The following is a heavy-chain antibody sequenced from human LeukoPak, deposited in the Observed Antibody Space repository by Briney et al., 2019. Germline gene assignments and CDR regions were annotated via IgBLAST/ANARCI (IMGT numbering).Heavy chain of an antibody. D-gene: IGHD3-22*01. J-gene: IGHJ5*02. Sequence: SETLSLTCTVSGGSISSSSYYWGWIRQPPGKGLEWIGSIYYSGSTYYNPSLKSRITISVDTSKNHFSLKLSSVTAADTAVYYCARAHSRGYSDWFDPWGQGTLVTVSS. CDR1: GGSISSSSYY. V-gene: IGHV4-39*07. CDR3: ARAHSRGYSDWFDP. CDR2: IYYSGST.